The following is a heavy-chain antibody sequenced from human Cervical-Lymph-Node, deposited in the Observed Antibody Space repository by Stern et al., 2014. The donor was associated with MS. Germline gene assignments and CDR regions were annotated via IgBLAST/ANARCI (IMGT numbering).Heavy chain of an antibody. J-gene: IGHJ4*02. CDR1: GSTLTDFF. CDR2: FDPEDGET. D-gene: IGHD3-10*01. Sequence: VQLVESGAEVKKPGASVKVSCKVSGSTLTDFFMHWVRQPPGKGLEWMGGFDPEDGETIYAQKFQGRVTTTEDTSTDTAYMELSSLRSDDTAVYYCATDYNYWGQGTLVTVSS. CDR3: ATDYNY. V-gene: IGHV1-24*01.